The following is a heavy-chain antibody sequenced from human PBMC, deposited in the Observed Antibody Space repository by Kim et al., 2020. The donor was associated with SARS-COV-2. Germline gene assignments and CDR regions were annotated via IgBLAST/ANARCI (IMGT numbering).Heavy chain of an antibody. J-gene: IGHJ4*02. CDR1: GSPFTRYW. CDR3: ATYDVLTSYFAS. CDR2: IDPSDSYT. V-gene: IGHV5-10-1*01. D-gene: IGHD3-9*01. Sequence: GESLQISCKGSGSPFTRYWIAWVRQMPGKGLELMGRIDPSDSYTNYSPSFQGHLTISGDKSITTAFMQLSSLKASDTAIYYCATYDVLTSYFASWGQGTLVTVSS.